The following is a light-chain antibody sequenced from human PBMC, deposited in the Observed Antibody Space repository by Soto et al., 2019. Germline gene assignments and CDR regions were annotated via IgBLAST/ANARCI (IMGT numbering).Light chain of an antibody. CDR1: SGHSSYA. CDR2: LNSDGSH. V-gene: IGLV4-69*01. CDR3: QTWGTGPWV. Sequence: QPVLTQSPSASASLGASVKLTCTLSSGHSSYAIAWHQQQPEKGPRYLMKLNSDGSHSKGDGISERFSGSSSGAERYLTISSLQSEDEADYYCQTWGTGPWVFGGGTKLTVL. J-gene: IGLJ3*02.